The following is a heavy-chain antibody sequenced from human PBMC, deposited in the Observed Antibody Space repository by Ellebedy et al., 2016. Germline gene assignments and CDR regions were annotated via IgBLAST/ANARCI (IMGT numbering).Heavy chain of an antibody. D-gene: IGHD1-26*01. CDR2: ISSDGHNK. Sequence: GESLKISXAASRFTFSKFGLHWVRQAPGKGLEWVAIISSDGHNKYYADSVRGRFTISRDNSKNTLYLQMDSLRAEDTAVYYCAKDESGGELPRTFDFWGQGTLVTVSS. J-gene: IGHJ4*02. CDR3: AKDESGGELPRTFDF. CDR1: RFTFSKFG. V-gene: IGHV3-30*18.